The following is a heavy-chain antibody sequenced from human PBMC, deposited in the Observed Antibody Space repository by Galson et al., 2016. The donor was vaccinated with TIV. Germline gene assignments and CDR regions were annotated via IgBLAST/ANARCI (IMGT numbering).Heavy chain of an antibody. CDR2: ITWIGDT. CDR1: GFTFDVYA. V-gene: IGHV3-43D*03. CDR3: ATWDRPSSRWFDP. J-gene: IGHJ5*02. Sequence: SLRLSCAASGFTFDVYAMHWVRQAPGRVLEWVSLITWIGDTYYAESVKGRFTISRDKSENSLYLQMNSLGVEDTDLYYVATWDRPSSRWFDPRGQGTLVTVSS. D-gene: IGHD6-6*01.